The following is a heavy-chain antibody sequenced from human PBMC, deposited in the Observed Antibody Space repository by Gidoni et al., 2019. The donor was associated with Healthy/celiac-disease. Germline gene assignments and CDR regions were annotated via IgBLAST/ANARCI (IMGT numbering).Heavy chain of an antibody. V-gene: IGHV3-23*01. CDR3: AKAYDFWSGYLDY. J-gene: IGHJ4*02. CDR2: ISGSGGST. CDR1: GFTLSSYA. Sequence: EVQLFESGGGLVQPGGSLRLSCAASGFTLSSYAMSWVRQAPGKGLEWVSAISGSGGSTYYADSVKGRFTISRDNSKNTLYLQMNSLRAEDTAVYYCAKAYDFWSGYLDYWGQGTLVTVSS. D-gene: IGHD3-3*01.